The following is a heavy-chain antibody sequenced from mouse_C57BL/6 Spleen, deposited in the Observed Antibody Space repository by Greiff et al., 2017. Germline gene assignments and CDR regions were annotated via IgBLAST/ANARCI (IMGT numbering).Heavy chain of an antibody. Sequence: VQLQQPGPELVKPGASVKLSCKASGYTFTSYWMHWVKQRPGQGLEWIGHINPSNGGTHYNEKFKSKATLTLYKSSITAYMQLISVTSEDAAIYYCSRSEVGDYYFDYWGQGTTLTVSS. J-gene: IGHJ2*01. D-gene: IGHD3-1*01. CDR3: SRSEVGDYYFDY. V-gene: IGHV1-53*01. CDR2: INPSNGGT. CDR1: GYTFTSYW.